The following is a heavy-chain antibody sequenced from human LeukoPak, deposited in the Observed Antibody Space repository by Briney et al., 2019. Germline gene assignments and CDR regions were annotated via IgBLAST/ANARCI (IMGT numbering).Heavy chain of an antibody. Sequence: SESLSLTCTVSGVSISNYYWSWFRQPPGKGLEWVACIFSTGSTPYNPSLKSRVNISADTSENQVPLQLTSVTAADTAVYYCASLRDQYCTSASCYPGPQNWSDPWGQGTLVAVSS. V-gene: IGHV4-59*08. D-gene: IGHD2-2*01. J-gene: IGHJ5*02. CDR3: ASLRDQYCTSASCYPGPQNWSDP. CDR1: GVSISNYY. CDR2: IFSTGST.